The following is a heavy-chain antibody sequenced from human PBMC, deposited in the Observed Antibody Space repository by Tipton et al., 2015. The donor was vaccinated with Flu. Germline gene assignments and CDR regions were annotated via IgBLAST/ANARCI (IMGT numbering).Heavy chain of an antibody. CDR2: INHSGST. Sequence: TLSLTCAVYGGSSSGYYWSWIRQPPGKGLEWIGEINHSGSTNYNPSLKSRVTISVDTSKNQFSLKLSSVTAADTAVYYCARGRITMVRGVIIEGDFDYWGQGTLVTVSS. D-gene: IGHD3-10*01. V-gene: IGHV4-34*01. CDR1: GGSSSGYY. CDR3: ARGRITMVRGVIIEGDFDY. J-gene: IGHJ4*02.